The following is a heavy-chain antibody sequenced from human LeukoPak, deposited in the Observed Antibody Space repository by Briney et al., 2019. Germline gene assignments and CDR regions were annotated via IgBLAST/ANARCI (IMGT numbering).Heavy chain of an antibody. CDR1: GYTFTSYD. Sequence: ASVKVSCKASGYTFTSYDINWVRQATGQGLEWMGWMNPNSGNTGYAQKFQGRVTMTRNTSISTAYMELSSLRSEDTAVYYCARYYYGSGSYYNVYGMDVWGQGTTVTVSS. CDR3: ARYYYGSGSYYNVYGMDV. J-gene: IGHJ6*02. D-gene: IGHD3-10*01. CDR2: MNPNSGNT. V-gene: IGHV1-8*01.